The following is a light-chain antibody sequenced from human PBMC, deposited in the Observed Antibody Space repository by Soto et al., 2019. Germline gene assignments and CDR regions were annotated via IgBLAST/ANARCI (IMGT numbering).Light chain of an antibody. CDR3: QQYNNWPIT. J-gene: IGKJ5*01. CDR1: QSVDSL. Sequence: IFMTHSPATLXXXXXXTSXXXCETSQSVDSLLAWYQQKPGQAPRLLSYRASTRTTGIPARFSGSGSGTEFTLTINSLQSEDFAVYYCQQYNNWPITFGQGTRLEMK. CDR2: RAS. V-gene: IGKV3-15*01.